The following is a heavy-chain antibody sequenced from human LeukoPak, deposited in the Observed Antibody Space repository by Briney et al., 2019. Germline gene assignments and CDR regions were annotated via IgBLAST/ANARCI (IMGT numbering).Heavy chain of an antibody. V-gene: IGHV4-34*01. D-gene: IGHD3-10*01. CDR2: INHSGST. Sequence: SETLSLTCAVYGGTFSGYYWSWVRQPPGKGLEWIGEINHSGSTKYNPSLKSRVTISVDTSKNQFSLKLSSVTAADTAVYYCARLSITMVRGVIGYYYYYGMDVWGKGTTVTVSS. CDR3: ARLSITMVRGVIGYYYYYGMDV. CDR1: GGTFSGYY. J-gene: IGHJ6*04.